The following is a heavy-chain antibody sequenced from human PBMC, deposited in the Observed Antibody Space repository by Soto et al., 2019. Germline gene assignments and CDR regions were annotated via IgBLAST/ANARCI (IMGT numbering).Heavy chain of an antibody. Sequence: EASVKVSCKASGGTFSSYAISWVRQAPGQGLEWMGGIIPIFGTANYAQKFQGRVTITADESTSTAYMELSSLRSEDTAVYYCARKYYYDSSGYLPRIWYFDLWGRGTLVTVSS. J-gene: IGHJ2*01. V-gene: IGHV1-69*13. CDR2: IIPIFGTA. CDR1: GGTFSSYA. D-gene: IGHD3-22*01. CDR3: ARKYYYDSSGYLPRIWYFDL.